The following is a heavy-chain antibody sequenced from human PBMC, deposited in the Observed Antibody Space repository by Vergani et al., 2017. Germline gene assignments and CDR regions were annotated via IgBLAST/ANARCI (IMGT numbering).Heavy chain of an antibody. Sequence: VQLLESGGGLVQPGGSLRLSCAASGFTFSSYAMHWVRQAPGKGLEWVAVISYDGSNKYYADSVKGRFTISRDNSKNTLYLQMNSLRAEDTAVYYCAKDSFDYWGQGTLVTVSS. V-gene: IGHV3-30-3*01. CDR3: AKDSFDY. CDR1: GFTFSSYA. CDR2: ISYDGSNK. J-gene: IGHJ4*02.